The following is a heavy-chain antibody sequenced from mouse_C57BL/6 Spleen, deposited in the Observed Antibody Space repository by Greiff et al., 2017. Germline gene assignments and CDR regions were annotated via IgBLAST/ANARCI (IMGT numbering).Heavy chain of an antibody. CDR1: GFSLTSYG. V-gene: IGHV2-2*01. CDR2: IWSGGST. CDR3: ARGNWDEDFDY. D-gene: IGHD4-1*01. J-gene: IGHJ2*01. Sequence: QVQLQQSGPGLVQPSQSLSITCTVSGFSLTSYGVHWVRQSPGKGLEWLGVIWSGGSTDYNAAFISRLSISKDNSKSQVFFKMNSLQADDTAIYYCARGNWDEDFDYWGQGTTLTVSS.